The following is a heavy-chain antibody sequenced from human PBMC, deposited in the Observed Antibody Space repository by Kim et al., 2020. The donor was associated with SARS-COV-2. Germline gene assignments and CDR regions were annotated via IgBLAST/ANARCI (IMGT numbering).Heavy chain of an antibody. CDR2: IWYDGSNK. D-gene: IGHD3-3*01. CDR3: ARDYPEMDGVLRFPLMTYYYYRDV. Sequence: GGSLRLSCAASGFTFSSYGMHWVRQAPGKGLEWVAVIWYDGSNKYYADSVKGRFTISRDNSKNTLYLQMNSLRAEDTAVYSCARDYPEMDGVLRFPLMTYYYYRDVCGDRTTVTVSS. CDR1: GFTFSSYG. J-gene: IGHJ6*03. V-gene: IGHV3-33*01.